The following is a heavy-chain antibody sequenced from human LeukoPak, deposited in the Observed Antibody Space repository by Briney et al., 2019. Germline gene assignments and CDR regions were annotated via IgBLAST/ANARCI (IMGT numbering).Heavy chain of an antibody. D-gene: IGHD2-2*01. CDR2: IYPGDSDT. CDR1: GYSFTTYW. Sequence: GESLKISCRGSGYSFTTYWIAWVRQMPGKGLDWLGIIYPGDSDTRYSPSFQGQVTISADKSISTAYLQWSSLKASDTAMYYCARQVGYCSSTSCYPYGMDVWGQGTTVTVSS. V-gene: IGHV5-51*01. CDR3: ARQVGYCSSTSCYPYGMDV. J-gene: IGHJ6*02.